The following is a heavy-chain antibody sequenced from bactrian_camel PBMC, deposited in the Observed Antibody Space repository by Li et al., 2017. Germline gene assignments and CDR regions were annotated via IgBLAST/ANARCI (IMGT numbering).Heavy chain of an antibody. CDR1: GSIYGDAC. CDR2: IDSDGIV. D-gene: IGHD6*01. Sequence: HVQLVESGGGSVQAGGSLRLSCGASGSIYGDACVGWLRQAPGKERVGVAAIDSDGIVSYADSVKGRFTVSRDNAENTLYLQMNSLKVEDTAEYYCAADAVNLQLARWYSYWGQGTQVTVS. J-gene: IGHJ4*01. V-gene: IGHV3S53*01. CDR3: AADAVNLQLARWYSY.